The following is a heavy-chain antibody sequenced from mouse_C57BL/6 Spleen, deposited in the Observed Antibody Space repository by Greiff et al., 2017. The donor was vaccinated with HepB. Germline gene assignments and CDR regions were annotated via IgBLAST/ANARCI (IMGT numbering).Heavy chain of an antibody. CDR3: ARDGRIYDGYDAMDY. J-gene: IGHJ4*01. D-gene: IGHD2-3*01. CDR1: GFTFSDYY. V-gene: IGHV5-16*01. Sequence: EVMLVESEGGLVQPGSSMKLSCTASGFTFSDYYMAWVRQVPEKGLEWVANINYDGSSTYYLDSLKSRFIISRDNAKNILYLQMSSLKSEDTATYYCARDGRIYDGYDAMDYWGQGTSVTVSS. CDR2: INYDGSST.